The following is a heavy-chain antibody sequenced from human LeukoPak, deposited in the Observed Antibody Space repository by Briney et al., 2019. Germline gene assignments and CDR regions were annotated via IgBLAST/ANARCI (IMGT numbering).Heavy chain of an antibody. CDR2: ISSSSSYI. D-gene: IGHD5-18*01. CDR1: GFTFSSYS. J-gene: IGHJ4*02. Sequence: GGSLRLSCAASGFTFSSYSMNWVRQAPGKGLEWVSSISSSSSYIYYADSVKGRFTISRGNARNSLFLQMNNLRVDDSAVYYCAREYTAMAYDYWGQGNLVTVSS. V-gene: IGHV3-21*01. CDR3: AREYTAMAYDY.